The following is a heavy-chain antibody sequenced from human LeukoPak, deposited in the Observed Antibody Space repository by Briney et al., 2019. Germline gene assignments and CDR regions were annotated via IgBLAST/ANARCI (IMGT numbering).Heavy chain of an antibody. CDR3: ARTRSLVGAIDAFDI. CDR1: GYTFTSYY. J-gene: IGHJ3*02. CDR2: INPSGGST. Sequence: ASVKVSCKASGYTFTSYYMHWVRQAPGQGLEWMGIINPSGGSTSYAQKFQGRVTMTRDTSTSTVYMELSSLRSEDTAVYYCARTRSLVGAIDAFDIWGQGTMVTVSS. V-gene: IGHV1-46*01. D-gene: IGHD1-26*01.